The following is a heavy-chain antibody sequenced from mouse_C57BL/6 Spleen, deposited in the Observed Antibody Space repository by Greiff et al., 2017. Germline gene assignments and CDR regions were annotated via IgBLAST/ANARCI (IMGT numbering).Heavy chain of an antibody. V-gene: IGHV1-59*01. CDR2: IDPSDSYT. J-gene: IGHJ2*01. CDR3: ASGDSYYFDY. Sequence: QVQLQQPGAELVRPGTSVKLSCKASGYTFTSYWMHWVKQRPGQGLEWIGVIDPSDSYTNYNQKFKGKATLTVDTSSSTAYMQLSSLTSEDSAVYYCASGDSYYFDYWGQGTTLTVSS. CDR1: GYTFTSYW.